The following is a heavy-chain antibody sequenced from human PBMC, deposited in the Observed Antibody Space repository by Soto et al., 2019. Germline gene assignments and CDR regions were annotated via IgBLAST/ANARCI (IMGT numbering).Heavy chain of an antibody. V-gene: IGHV3-15*01. CDR2: IKSKTDGGTT. D-gene: IGHD2-15*01. J-gene: IGHJ5*02. Sequence: GGSLRLSCAASGFTFSNAWMSWVRQAPGKGLEWFGRIKSKTDGGTTDYTAPVKGRFTISRDDSKNTLYLQMNSLKTEDTAVYYCTTDNWDIVVVVAAPGFDPWGQGTLVTGLL. CDR3: TTDNWDIVVVVAAPGFDP. CDR1: GFTFSNAW.